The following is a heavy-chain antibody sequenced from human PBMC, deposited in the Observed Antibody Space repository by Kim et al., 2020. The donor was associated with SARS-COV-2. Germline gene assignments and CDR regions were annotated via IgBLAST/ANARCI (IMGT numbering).Heavy chain of an antibody. Sequence: AQKFQGRDTMTRDTSTSTVYMELSSLRSEDTAVYYCARDPGGQDTFYFDYWGQGTLVTVSS. CDR3: ARDPGGQDTFYFDY. J-gene: IGHJ4*02. V-gene: IGHV1-46*01. D-gene: IGHD3-16*01.